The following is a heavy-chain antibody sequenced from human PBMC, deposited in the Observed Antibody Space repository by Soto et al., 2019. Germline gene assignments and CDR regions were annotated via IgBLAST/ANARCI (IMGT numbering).Heavy chain of an antibody. D-gene: IGHD1-26*01. J-gene: IGHJ4*02. V-gene: IGHV3-23*01. Sequence: LRLSCAASGFTFSDYAMSWVRQAPGKGLEWVSTIRGSDGTTYYADSVKGRFTISRDNSKNTLYLQMNSLRAEDTAIYYCARKGGTFYGPFDYWGQGTLVTVSS. CDR3: ARKGGTFYGPFDY. CDR1: GFTFSDYA. CDR2: IRGSDGTT.